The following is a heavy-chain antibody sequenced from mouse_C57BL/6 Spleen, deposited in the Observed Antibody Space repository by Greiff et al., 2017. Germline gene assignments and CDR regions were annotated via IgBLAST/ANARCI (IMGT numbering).Heavy chain of an antibody. V-gene: IGHV1-52*01. J-gene: IGHJ2*01. CDR3: AKGTTVVAMDY. Sequence: QVQLKQSGPELVRPGSSVKLSCKASGYTFTSYWMHWVKQRPIQGLEWIGNIDPSDSETHYNQKFKDKATLTVDKSSSTAYMQLSSRTSEDSAVYYCAKGTTVVAMDYWGKGTTLTVSS. D-gene: IGHD1-1*01. CDR2: IDPSDSET. CDR1: GYTFTSYW.